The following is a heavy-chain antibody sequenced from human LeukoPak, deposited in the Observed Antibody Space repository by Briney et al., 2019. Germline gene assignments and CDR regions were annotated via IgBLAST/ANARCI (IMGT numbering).Heavy chain of an antibody. CDR1: GFTFSSYS. V-gene: IGHV3-21*01. Sequence: GGSLRLSCAASGFTFSSYSMKWVSQAPGKGLEWVSSISSSSSYSYHADSMQGRFTISRDNAKNSLYLQMHSLGVEDTAIYYCARLGKGYSGCDYWGQGTLVTVSS. J-gene: IGHJ4*02. CDR3: ARLGKGYSGCDY. D-gene: IGHD5-12*01. CDR2: ISSSSSYS.